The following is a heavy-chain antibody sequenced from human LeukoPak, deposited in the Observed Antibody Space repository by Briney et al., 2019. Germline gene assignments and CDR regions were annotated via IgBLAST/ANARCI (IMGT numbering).Heavy chain of an antibody. CDR1: GVSLRGYY. J-gene: IGHJ6*03. D-gene: IGHD1-7*01. CDR2: ISHEGDS. Sequence: SETLSLTCAVYGVSLRGYYWSWIRQSPEKGLEWIGEISHEGDSIYNPSLKSRLTLSVDMSKNQFSLKLRSVTAADTAVYYCARGRNYESDYYFDVWGKGTTVIVSS. CDR3: ARGRNYESDYYFDV. V-gene: IGHV4-34*01.